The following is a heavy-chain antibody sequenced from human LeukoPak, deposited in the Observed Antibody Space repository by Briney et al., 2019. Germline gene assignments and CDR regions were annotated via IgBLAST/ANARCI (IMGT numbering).Heavy chain of an antibody. CDR2: VYRRGST. CDR3: GRHAYGDSSAAFDI. J-gene: IGHJ3*02. D-gene: IGHD4-17*01. CDR1: GDSISSNYC. Sequence: SGTLTLTCAVSGDSISSNYCWRWVRQFQGKGLEWIGGVYRRGSTSYNPSLKSRVVISIDKSKNQYSLNLNTVTAADTAMYYCGRHAYGDSSAAFDIWGQGTMVIVSS. V-gene: IGHV4-4*02.